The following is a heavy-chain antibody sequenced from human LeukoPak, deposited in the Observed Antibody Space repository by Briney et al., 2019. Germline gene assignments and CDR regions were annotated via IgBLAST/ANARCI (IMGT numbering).Heavy chain of an antibody. Sequence: LETLSLTCTVSGGSISSYYWSWIRQPAGKGLEWIGRIYTSGSTNYNPSLKSRVTMSVDTSKNQFSLKLGSVTAADTAVYYCARGSTGTTSLAFDIWGQGTMVTVSS. CDR2: IYTSGST. J-gene: IGHJ3*02. V-gene: IGHV4-4*07. D-gene: IGHD1-1*01. CDR1: GGSISSYY. CDR3: ARGSTGTTSLAFDI.